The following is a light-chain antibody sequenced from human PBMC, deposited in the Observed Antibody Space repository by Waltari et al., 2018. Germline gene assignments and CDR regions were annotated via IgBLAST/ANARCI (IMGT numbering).Light chain of an antibody. J-gene: IGKJ5*01. CDR3: QQYGSSPVT. V-gene: IGKV3-20*01. CDR1: QSVSSNY. Sequence: EIVLTQSPGTLSLSQGERATLSCRASQSVSSNYLAWYQQKPGQAPRLLINGASTRATGIPDRFSGSGSGTDFTLTISRLEPEDFVVYYCQQYGSSPVTFGQGTRVEI. CDR2: GAS.